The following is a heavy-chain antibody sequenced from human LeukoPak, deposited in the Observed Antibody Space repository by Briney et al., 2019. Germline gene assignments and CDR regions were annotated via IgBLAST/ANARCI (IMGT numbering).Heavy chain of an antibody. J-gene: IGHJ4*02. V-gene: IGHV4-30-2*01. CDR3: ARDRGICYFDY. CDR2: IYHSGST. Sequence: SQTLSLTCAVSGGSISSGGYSWSWLRQPPGKGLEWIGYIYHSGSTYYNPSLKSRVTISVDRSKNQFSLKLSSVTAADTAVYYCARDRGICYFDYWGQGTLVTVSS. CDR1: GGSISSGGYS.